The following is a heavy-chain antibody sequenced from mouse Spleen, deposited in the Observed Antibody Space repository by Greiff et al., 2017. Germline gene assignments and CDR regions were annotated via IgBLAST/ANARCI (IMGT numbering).Heavy chain of an antibody. D-gene: IGHD2-4*01. V-gene: IGHV1-55*01. J-gene: IGHJ3*01. CDR2: IYPGSGST. Sequence: QVHVKQPGAELVKPGASVKMSCKASGYTFTSYWITWVKQRPGQGLEWIGDIYPGSGSTNYNEKFKSKATLTVDTSSSTAYMQLSSLTSEDSAVYYCAMPPSTMITLSWFAYWGQGTLVTVSA. CDR3: AMPPSTMITLSWFAY. CDR1: GYTFTSYW.